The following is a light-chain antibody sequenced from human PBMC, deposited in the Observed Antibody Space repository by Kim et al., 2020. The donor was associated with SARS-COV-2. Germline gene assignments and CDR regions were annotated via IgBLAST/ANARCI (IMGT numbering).Light chain of an antibody. CDR3: QVWDSGSDHPV. J-gene: IGLJ2*01. V-gene: IGLV3-21*04. CDR2: YDS. CDR1: NIGDKS. Sequence: PGKPASITCGGDNIGDKSVHWYQQRPGRAPVLVMYYDSDRPSGIPERFSGSNSGNTATLTISRVEAGDEADYYCQVWDSGSDHPVFGGGTQLTVL.